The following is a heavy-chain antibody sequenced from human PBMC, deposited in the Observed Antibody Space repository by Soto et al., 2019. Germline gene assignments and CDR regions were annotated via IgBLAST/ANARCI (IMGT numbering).Heavy chain of an antibody. D-gene: IGHD4-17*01. CDR3: AKDPTGDYAGNYFDY. CDR2: ISYDGSNK. CDR1: GFTFSSYG. J-gene: IGHJ4*02. V-gene: IGHV3-30*18. Sequence: QVQLVESGGGVVQPGRSLRLSCAASGFTFSSYGMHWVRQAPGKGLEWVAVISYDGSNKYYADSVKGRFTISRDNSKNTLYLQMNSLRAEDTAVYYCAKDPTGDYAGNYFDYWGQGTLVTVSS.